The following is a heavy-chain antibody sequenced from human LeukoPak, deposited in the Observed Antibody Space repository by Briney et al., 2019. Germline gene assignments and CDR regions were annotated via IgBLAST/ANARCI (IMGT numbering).Heavy chain of an antibody. J-gene: IGHJ4*02. D-gene: IGHD2-21*01. CDR2: INAGNGKT. CDR3: ARGIWSSHNKDYYFDY. V-gene: IGHV1-3*01. CDR1: GYTFTNYA. Sequence: GASVKVSCKASGYTFTNYAMNWVRQAPGQRLEWMGWINAGNGKTKSSQRFQDRATITRDTSASTAYMELNSLRSEDTAVYYCARGIWSSHNKDYYFDYWGQGSLVTVSS.